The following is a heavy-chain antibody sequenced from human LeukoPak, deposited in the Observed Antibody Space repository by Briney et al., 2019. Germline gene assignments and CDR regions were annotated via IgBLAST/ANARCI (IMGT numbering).Heavy chain of an antibody. D-gene: IGHD5-18*01. Sequence: SGKLSCKASGGTFSSYAISRGRQAPGHGLEWMGGIIPIFGTANYAQKFQGRVTITADESTSTAYMELSSLRSEDTAVYYCARGELRSGYSYGPIDYWGQGTLVTVSS. J-gene: IGHJ4*02. V-gene: IGHV1-69*01. CDR3: ARGELRSGYSYGPIDY. CDR1: GGTFSSYA. CDR2: IIPIFGTA.